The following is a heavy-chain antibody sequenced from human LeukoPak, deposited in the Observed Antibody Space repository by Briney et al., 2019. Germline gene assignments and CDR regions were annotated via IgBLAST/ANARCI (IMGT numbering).Heavy chain of an antibody. D-gene: IGHD5-18*01. CDR1: GGSFSGYY. V-gene: IGHV4-34*01. J-gene: IGHJ4*02. CDR2: INHSGST. Sequence: SETLSLTCAVYGGSFSGYYWSWIRQPPGKGLEWIGEINHSGSTNYNPSLKSRVTISVDTSKKQFSLKLSSVTAADTAVYYCARDGYTYGSFDYWGQGTLVTVSS. CDR3: ARDGYTYGSFDY.